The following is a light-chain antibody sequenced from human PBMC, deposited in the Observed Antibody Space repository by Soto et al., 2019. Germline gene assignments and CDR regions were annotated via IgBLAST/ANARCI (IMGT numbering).Light chain of an antibody. CDR1: QYINTR. Sequence: EIVSTQSPATLSSFPGDRVTLSCRASQYINTRLAWYQHRPGQAPRLLIYQTSIRAAGIPAEFSASGSGTDFTLTISDVQPEDFALYYCHQRQSWPRTFGQGTKVDSK. CDR2: QTS. CDR3: HQRQSWPRT. V-gene: IGKV3-11*01. J-gene: IGKJ1*01.